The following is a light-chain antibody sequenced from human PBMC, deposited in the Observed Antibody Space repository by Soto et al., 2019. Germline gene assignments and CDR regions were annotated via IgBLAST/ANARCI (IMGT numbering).Light chain of an antibody. CDR3: QQSHSTPFA. V-gene: IGKV1-39*01. J-gene: IGKJ3*01. CDR2: AAT. Sequence: DIQMTQSPSSLSASVGDRVNITCRASQSISSYLNWYKQKPGKAPKLLIYAATSLQSGVPSRFSGSGSGTDFTLTISSLQPEDFATYYCQQSHSTPFAFGPGTKVDIK. CDR1: QSISSY.